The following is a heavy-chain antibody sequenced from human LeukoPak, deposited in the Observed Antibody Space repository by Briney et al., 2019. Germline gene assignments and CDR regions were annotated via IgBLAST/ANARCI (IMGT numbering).Heavy chain of an antibody. D-gene: IGHD2-15*01. CDR2: IRYDGSNK. CDR3: AKSGLNRFDY. J-gene: IGHJ4*02. V-gene: IGHV3-30*02. CDR1: GFTFSSYG. Sequence: GGSLRLSCGASGFTFSSYGMHWVRQAPGKGLEWVTFIRYDGSNKYYADSVKGRFTISRDNSKNTLYLQMNSLRAEDTAVYYCAKSGLNRFDYWGQGTLVTVSS.